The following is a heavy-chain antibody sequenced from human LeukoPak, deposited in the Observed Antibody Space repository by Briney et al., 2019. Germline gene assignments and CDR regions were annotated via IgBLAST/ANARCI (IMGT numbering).Heavy chain of an antibody. CDR1: GSTFSSYS. J-gene: IGHJ4*02. V-gene: IGHV3-23*01. CDR3: AKDYGVSAAPFDY. D-gene: IGHD4-17*01. Sequence: GGSLRLSCAASGSTFSSYSMNWVRQAPGKGLEWVSAISGSGAITYYADSVKGRFTISRDNSNNTLYLQMNSLRAEDTAVYYCAKDYGVSAAPFDYWGQGTLVTVSS. CDR2: ISGSGAIT.